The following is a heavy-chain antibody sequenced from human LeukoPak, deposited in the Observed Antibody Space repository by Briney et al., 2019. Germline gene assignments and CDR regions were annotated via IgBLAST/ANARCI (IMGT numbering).Heavy chain of an antibody. CDR3: PRGFGVVTSFNY. CDR1: GGSISSGGYY. Sequence: SETLSVICTVSGGSISSGGYYWSWIRQHPGKGLEWIGYIYYSGSTYYNPSLKSRVTISVDTSKNQFSLKLSSVTAADTAVYYCPRGFGVVTSFNYWGQGTLVTVSS. D-gene: IGHD3-3*01. CDR2: IYYSGST. V-gene: IGHV4-30-4*08. J-gene: IGHJ4*02.